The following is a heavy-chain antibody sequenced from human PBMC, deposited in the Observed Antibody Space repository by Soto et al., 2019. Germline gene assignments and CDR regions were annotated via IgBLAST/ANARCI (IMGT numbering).Heavy chain of an antibody. CDR3: ARVSLELAYRTPDPYYYGMDV. CDR1: GGTFSSYA. D-gene: IGHD3-16*01. V-gene: IGHV1-69*13. J-gene: IGHJ6*02. Sequence: GASVKVSCKASGGTFSSYAISWVRQAPGQGLEWMGGIIPIFGTANYAQKFQGRVTITADESTSTVYMELSSLRSEDTAVYYCARVSLELAYRTPDPYYYGMDVWGQGTTVTVSS. CDR2: IIPIFGTA.